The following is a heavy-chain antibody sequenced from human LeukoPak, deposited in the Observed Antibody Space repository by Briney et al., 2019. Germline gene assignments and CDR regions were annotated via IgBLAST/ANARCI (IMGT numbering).Heavy chain of an antibody. D-gene: IGHD3-10*01. CDR2: IFYRGTT. Sequence: SETLSLTCFVSGGSISDKTFYWAWLRQPPGKALEWIGNIFYRGTTYYNPSLKSRVTIFVDTSRNQFSLKVSSLTAADTAIYYCARREGSAGTPIDFWGQGTLVTVSS. J-gene: IGHJ4*02. CDR1: GGSISDKTFY. V-gene: IGHV4-39*01. CDR3: ARREGSAGTPIDF.